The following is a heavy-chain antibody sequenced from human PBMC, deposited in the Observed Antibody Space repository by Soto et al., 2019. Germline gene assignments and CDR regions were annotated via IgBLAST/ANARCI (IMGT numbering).Heavy chain of an antibody. CDR2: ISYDGSNK. D-gene: IGHD2-15*01. CDR1: GFTFSSYA. Sequence: QVQLVESGGGVVQPGRSLRLSCAASGFTFSSYAMHWVRQAPGKGLEWVAVISYDGSNKYYADSVKVRFTISRDNSKNTLYLQMNSLRAEDTAVYYCARALLGYCSGGSCPPHDYWGQGTLVTVSS. CDR3: ARALLGYCSGGSCPPHDY. J-gene: IGHJ4*02. V-gene: IGHV3-30-3*01.